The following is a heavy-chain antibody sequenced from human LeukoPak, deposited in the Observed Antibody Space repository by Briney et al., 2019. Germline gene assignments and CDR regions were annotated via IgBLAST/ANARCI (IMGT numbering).Heavy chain of an antibody. Sequence: PSETLSLTCTVSGASVSSSGYYRSWLRQPPGQGLEWIGYLYYIGSTNYNPSLTSRVTISVDTSKNHFSLKLTSVTAADTAVYYCARMEAWVGVTTGPRGFDYWGQGTLVTVSS. CDR2: LYYIGST. D-gene: IGHD1-26*01. CDR1: GASVSSSGYY. CDR3: ARMEAWVGVTTGPRGFDY. J-gene: IGHJ4*02. V-gene: IGHV4-61*03.